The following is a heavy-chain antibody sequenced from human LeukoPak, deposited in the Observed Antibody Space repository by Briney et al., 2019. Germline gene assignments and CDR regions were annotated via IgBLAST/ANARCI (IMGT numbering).Heavy chain of an antibody. CDR1: GFTFSSYA. CDR3: AKDIDFWSGYQGYFDY. J-gene: IGHJ4*02. D-gene: IGHD3-3*01. CDR2: ISGSGGST. Sequence: PGGSLRLSCAASGFTFSSYAMSWVRQAPGKGLEWVSAISGSGGSTYYADSVKGRFTISRDNSKNTLYLQMNSLRAEDTAVYYCAKDIDFWSGYQGYFDYWGQGTLVTVSS. V-gene: IGHV3-23*01.